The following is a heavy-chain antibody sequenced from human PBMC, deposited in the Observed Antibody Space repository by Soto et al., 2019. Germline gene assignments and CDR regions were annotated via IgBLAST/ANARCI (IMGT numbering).Heavy chain of an antibody. CDR3: ARGATGTTRKYYYYYYGMDV. J-gene: IGHJ6*02. D-gene: IGHD1-1*01. CDR1: GGTFTGYY. CDR2: INHSGST. Sequence: SDTRSLTCAVNGGTFTGYYWSWIRQPPRKGLEWIGEINHSGSTNYNPSLKSRVTISVDTSKNQFSLKLSSVTAADTAVYYCARGATGTTRKYYYYYYGMDVWGQGTTVT. V-gene: IGHV4-34*01.